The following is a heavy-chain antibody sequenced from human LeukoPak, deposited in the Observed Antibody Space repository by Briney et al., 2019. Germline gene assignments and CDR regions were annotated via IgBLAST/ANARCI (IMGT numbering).Heavy chain of an antibody. D-gene: IGHD5-18*01. CDR1: GFTFSNYA. CDR3: AKDLDTAMAN. J-gene: IGHJ4*02. V-gene: IGHV3-30-3*01. CDR2: ISSDKNNK. Sequence: PGRSLRFSCAASGFTFSNYAMHWVRQAPGKGLDWLAIISSDKNNKYYADSVKGRFTISRDNSKNTLYLQMNSLRAEDTAVYYCAKDLDTAMANWGQGTLVTVSS.